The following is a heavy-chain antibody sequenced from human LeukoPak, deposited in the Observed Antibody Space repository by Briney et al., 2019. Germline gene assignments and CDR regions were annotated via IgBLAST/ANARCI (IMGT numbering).Heavy chain of an antibody. CDR1: GGSISSYY. Sequence: PSETLSLTCTVSGGSISSYYWSWIRQPAGKGLEWIGRIYTSGSTNYNPSLKSRVTMSVDTSKNQFSPKLSSVTAADTAVYYCAREGYFYYGSGSYYIDYWGQGTLVTVSS. D-gene: IGHD3-10*01. CDR3: AREGYFYYGSGSYYIDY. V-gene: IGHV4-4*07. CDR2: IYTSGST. J-gene: IGHJ4*02.